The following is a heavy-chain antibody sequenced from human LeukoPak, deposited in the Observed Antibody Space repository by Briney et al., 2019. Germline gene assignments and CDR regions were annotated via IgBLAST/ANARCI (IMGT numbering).Heavy chain of an antibody. CDR1: GYTFTGYY. D-gene: IGHD6-13*01. Sequence: ASVKVSCKASGYTFTGYYMHWVRQAPGQGLEWMGWINPNSGGTNYAQKFQGRVTMTRNTSISTAYMELSSLRSEDTAVYYCARAHSSSWYRRAFDIWGQGTMVTVSS. CDR2: INPNSGGT. J-gene: IGHJ3*02. CDR3: ARAHSSSWYRRAFDI. V-gene: IGHV1-2*02.